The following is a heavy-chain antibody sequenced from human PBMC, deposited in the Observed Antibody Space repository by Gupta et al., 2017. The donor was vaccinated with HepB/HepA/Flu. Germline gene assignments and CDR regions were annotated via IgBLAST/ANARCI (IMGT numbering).Heavy chain of an antibody. CDR3: ATHSGYNFDY. CDR1: GITFRHYE. Sequence: EVQLVESGGGWVQPGGSLRLSCVVSGITFRHYEMNWVRQAPGKGLERVSYISGSASTIYYADSVKGRFTISRDDAKNSLYLQMNSLRAEDTAVYYCATHSGYNFDYWGQGTLITVSS. V-gene: IGHV3-48*03. CDR2: ISGSASTI. J-gene: IGHJ4*02. D-gene: IGHD5-12*01.